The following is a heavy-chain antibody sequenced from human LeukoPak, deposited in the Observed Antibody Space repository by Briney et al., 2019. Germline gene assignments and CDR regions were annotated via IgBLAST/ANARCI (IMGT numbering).Heavy chain of an antibody. Sequence: GGSLRLSCAASGFTVSTDYMSWVRQAPGKGLEWVSVIYSGGTTYYADSVKGRFTISRDNSENTLYLQMNSLRAEDTAVYYCAKAATVTSSSSDYWGQGTLVTVSS. CDR1: GFTVSTDY. D-gene: IGHD4-11*01. J-gene: IGHJ4*02. CDR2: IYSGGTT. V-gene: IGHV3-53*01. CDR3: AKAATVTSSSSDY.